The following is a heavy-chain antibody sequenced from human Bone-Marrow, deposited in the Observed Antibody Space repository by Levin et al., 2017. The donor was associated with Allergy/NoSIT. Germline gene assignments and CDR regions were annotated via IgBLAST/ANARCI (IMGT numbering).Heavy chain of an antibody. J-gene: IGHJ3*02. CDR3: AHRPKLRFLGWYDAFDI. CDR1: GFSLSTSGVG. Sequence: GSGPTLVKPTQTLTLTCTFSGFSLSTSGVGVGWIRQPPGKALEWLALIYWDDDKRYSPSLKSRLTITKDTSKNQVVLTMTNMDPVDTATYYCAHRPKLRFLGWYDAFDIWGQGTMVTVSS. D-gene: IGHD3-3*01. V-gene: IGHV2-5*02. CDR2: IYWDDDK.